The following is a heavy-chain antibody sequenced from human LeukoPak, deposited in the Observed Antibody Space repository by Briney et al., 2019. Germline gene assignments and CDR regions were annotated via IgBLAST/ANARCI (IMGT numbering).Heavy chain of an antibody. CDR2: ISSNGGST. CDR3: ARDLSGGGLDY. J-gene: IGHJ4*02. V-gene: IGHV3-64*01. CDR1: GFTFSVSV. Sequence: GGSLRLSCAASGFTFSVSVMHWVRQAPGKGLEYVSVISSNGGSTSYANSVKGRFTISRDNSKNMLYLQMGSLRAEDMAVYYCARDLSGGGLDYWGQGTLVTVSS. D-gene: IGHD3-10*01.